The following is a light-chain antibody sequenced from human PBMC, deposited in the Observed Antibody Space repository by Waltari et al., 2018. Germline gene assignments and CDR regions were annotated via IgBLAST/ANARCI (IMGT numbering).Light chain of an antibody. V-gene: IGKV1-39*01. CDR2: SAS. CDR3: QQSYSSLTWT. Sequence: DIQMTQSPSSLSASVGDSVTITCRASQNINNYLHWYQQKPWKAPTLLIYSASGLQNGVPSRFSASGFGTDCALTISSLQPEDFATYYCQQSYSSLTWTFGQGTTV. CDR1: QNINNY. J-gene: IGKJ1*01.